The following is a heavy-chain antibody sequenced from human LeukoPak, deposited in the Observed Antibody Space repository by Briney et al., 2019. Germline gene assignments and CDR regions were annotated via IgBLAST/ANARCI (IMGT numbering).Heavy chain of an antibody. CDR3: ARDHGRWYFDL. V-gene: IGHV3-21*01. CDR2: ISITGSYI. J-gene: IGHJ2*01. CDR1: GFTFSNYA. D-gene: IGHD3/OR15-3a*01. Sequence: GGSLRLSCAASGFTFSNYAMIWVRQAPGKGLEWVSSISITGSYIYYADSVKGRFTISRDNAKNSLYVQMNSLRAEDTAVYYCARDHGRWYFDLWGRGTLVTVSS.